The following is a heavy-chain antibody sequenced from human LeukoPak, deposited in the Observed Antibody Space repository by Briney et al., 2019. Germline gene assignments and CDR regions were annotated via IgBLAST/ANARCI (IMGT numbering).Heavy chain of an antibody. CDR1: GGTFSSYA. D-gene: IGHD2-2*01. V-gene: IGHV1-69*01. J-gene: IGHJ6*02. Sequence: SVKVSCKASGGTFSSYAISWVRQAPGQGLEWMGGTIPIFGTANYAQKFQGRVTITADESTSTAYMELSSLRSEDTAVYYCARDFSRVVLAAPTEYYYYGMDVWGQGTTVTVSS. CDR3: ARDFSRVVLAAPTEYYYYGMDV. CDR2: TIPIFGTA.